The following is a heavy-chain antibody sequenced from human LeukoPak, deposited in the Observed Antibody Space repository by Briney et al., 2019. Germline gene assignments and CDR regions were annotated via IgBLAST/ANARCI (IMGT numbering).Heavy chain of an antibody. D-gene: IGHD4-17*01. CDR2: ISSSSSYT. J-gene: IGHJ6*02. CDR1: GFTFGDHY. CDR3: ARWNSGMTTVTTIPRYYYYGMDV. Sequence: KTGGSLRLSCAASGFTFGDHYMSWIRQAPGKGLEWVSYISSSSSYTNYADSVKGRFTISRDNAKNSLYLQMNSLRAEDTAVYYCARWNSGMTTVTTIPRYYYYGMDVWGQGTTVTVSS. V-gene: IGHV3-11*03.